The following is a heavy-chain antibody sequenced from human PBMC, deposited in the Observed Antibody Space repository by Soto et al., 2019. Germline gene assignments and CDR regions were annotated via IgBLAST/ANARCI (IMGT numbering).Heavy chain of an antibody. V-gene: IGHV4-59*12. CDR3: AREAAGIRDLYDP. CDR1: GGSISSDY. J-gene: IGHJ5*01. Sequence: PSETLSLTCTVSGGSISSDYCCWIRLPPEKGLEWIGYISHSGSTNYNSSLKSRVTISVDTSKNQFSLKVSSVTAADTAVYYCAREAAGIRDLYDPWGQGTLVTVSS. CDR2: ISHSGST. D-gene: IGHD6-13*01.